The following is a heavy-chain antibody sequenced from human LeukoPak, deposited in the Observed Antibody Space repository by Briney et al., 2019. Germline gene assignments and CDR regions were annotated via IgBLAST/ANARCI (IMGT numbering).Heavy chain of an antibody. J-gene: IGHJ4*02. D-gene: IGHD1-20*01. Sequence: GASVTVSFTASGYTFTIYGISWVRQAPGQGLEWMGWISAYNGNTNYAQKLQGRVTMTTDTSTSTAYMELRSLRSDDTAVYYCARARITGSTRPFDYWGQGTLVTVSS. CDR1: GYTFTIYG. V-gene: IGHV1-18*01. CDR3: ARARITGSTRPFDY. CDR2: ISAYNGNT.